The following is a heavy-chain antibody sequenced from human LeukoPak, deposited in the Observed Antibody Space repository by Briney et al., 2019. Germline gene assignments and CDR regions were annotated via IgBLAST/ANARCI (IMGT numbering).Heavy chain of an antibody. CDR3: AKDESSGWPDYYYYMDV. J-gene: IGHJ6*03. CDR1: GFTFSGSA. V-gene: IGHV3-73*01. Sequence: GGSLKLSCAASGFTFSGSAMHWVRQASGKGLEWVGRIRSKANSYATAYGASVKGRFTISRDDSKNTAYLQMNSLKTEDTAVYYCAKDESSGWPDYYYYMDVWGKGTTVTVSS. CDR2: IRSKANSYAT. D-gene: IGHD6-19*01.